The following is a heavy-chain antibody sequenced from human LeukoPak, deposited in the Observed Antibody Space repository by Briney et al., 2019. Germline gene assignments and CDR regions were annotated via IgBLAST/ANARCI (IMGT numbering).Heavy chain of an antibody. Sequence: GGSLRLSCAASGFTFNNYAMSWVRPAPGKGLEWVSGITGSGGTRNYAYAVTGQFSISRDNSKNTLYLQMNYLRAEDTALYYCAKNIAAPTAPFDYWGQGTTVTVSS. CDR2: ITGSGGTR. J-gene: IGHJ4*02. CDR1: GFTFNNYA. V-gene: IGHV3-23*01. D-gene: IGHD1-26*01. CDR3: AKNIAAPTAPFDY.